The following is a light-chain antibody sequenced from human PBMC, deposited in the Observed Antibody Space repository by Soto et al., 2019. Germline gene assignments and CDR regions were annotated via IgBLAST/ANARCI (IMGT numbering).Light chain of an antibody. Sequence: QPVLTQSPSASASLGASVKLTCTLSSGHSCYAIAWHQHRPEKGPRYLMKLNSDGSHSKGDGIPDRFSGSSSGAERYLTIPSLHSEDKNAYYCQPWDIGIKVFGGGTKIPVL. J-gene: IGLJ3*02. CDR3: QPWDIGIKV. CDR2: LNSDGSH. V-gene: IGLV4-69*01. CDR1: SGHSCYA.